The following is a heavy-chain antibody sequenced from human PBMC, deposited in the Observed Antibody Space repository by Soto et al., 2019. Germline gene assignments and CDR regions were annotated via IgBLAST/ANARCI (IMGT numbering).Heavy chain of an antibody. Sequence: SETRSLTCAVYGGSFRSYYWSWIRQSPGKGLEWIGEVNHSGSTNYNPSLKSRVTISVATSKSHFSLKLTSITAADTAVYYCAGGGGYDYLHCYCGMDVWGQGTTVTVSS. D-gene: IGHD5-12*01. J-gene: IGHJ6*02. CDR3: AGGGGYDYLHCYCGMDV. CDR2: VNHSGST. V-gene: IGHV4-34*01. CDR1: GGSFRSYY.